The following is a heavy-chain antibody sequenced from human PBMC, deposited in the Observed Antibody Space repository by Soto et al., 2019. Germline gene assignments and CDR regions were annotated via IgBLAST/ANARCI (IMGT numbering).Heavy chain of an antibody. J-gene: IGHJ4*02. V-gene: IGHV5-51*01. CDR2: FYPGHSDT. CDR3: ERGPYIAAAGLNPNFDY. Sequence: PGESLKISFKGSGYSFTIYCIGWVRQMPGKGLAWMGIFYPGHSDTRYRKSLKGHVTLSADKSISTAYLQRSRLKASATAMYYCERGPYIAAAGLNPNFDYWGQGTLVTVSS. D-gene: IGHD6-13*01. CDR1: GYSFTIYC.